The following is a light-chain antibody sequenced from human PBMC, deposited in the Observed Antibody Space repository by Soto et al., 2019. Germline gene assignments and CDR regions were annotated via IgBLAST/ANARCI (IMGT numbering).Light chain of an antibody. CDR3: QQFNDYPIT. CDR2: TAS. J-gene: IGKJ5*01. Sequence: DIPLTQSPSFLSASVGDRVTITCRASQGIDSFLAWYQQKPGKAPKLLIYTASTLQSGVPSRFSGSGSGAEFTLTIISLQPEDFATYYCQQFNDYPITFGQGTRLEIK. V-gene: IGKV1-9*01. CDR1: QGIDSF.